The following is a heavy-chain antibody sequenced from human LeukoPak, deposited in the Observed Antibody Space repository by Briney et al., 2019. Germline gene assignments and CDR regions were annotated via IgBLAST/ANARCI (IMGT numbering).Heavy chain of an antibody. CDR2: IYTSGST. Sequence: SETLSLTCTVSGGSISSSSYYWSWIRQPAGTGLEWIGRIYTSGSTNYNPSLKSRVTISVDTSKNQFSLKLSSVTAADTAVYYCAGDGDLGYCSGGSCLYFQHWGQGTLVTVSS. V-gene: IGHV4-61*02. J-gene: IGHJ1*01. CDR3: AGDGDLGYCSGGSCLYFQH. D-gene: IGHD2-15*01. CDR1: GGSISSSSYY.